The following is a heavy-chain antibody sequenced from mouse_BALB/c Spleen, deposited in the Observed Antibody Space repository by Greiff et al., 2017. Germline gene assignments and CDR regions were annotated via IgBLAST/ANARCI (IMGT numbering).Heavy chain of an antibody. D-gene: IGHD1-1*01. CDR2: IYPGNGDT. V-gene: IGHV1-12*01. J-gene: IGHJ2*01. Sequence: QPGAELVKPGASVKMSCKASGYTFTSYNMHWVKQTPGQGLEWIGAIYPGNGDTSYNQKFKGKATLTADKSSSTAYMQLSSLTSEDSAVYYCAREISNYYGSSYFDYWGQGTTLTVSS. CDR3: AREISNYYGSSYFDY. CDR1: GYTFTSYN.